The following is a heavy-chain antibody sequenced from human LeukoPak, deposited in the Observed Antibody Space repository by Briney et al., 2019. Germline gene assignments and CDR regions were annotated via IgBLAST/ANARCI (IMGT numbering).Heavy chain of an antibody. Sequence: PGGSLRLSCAVPGFIVNTNYMTWVRQAPGRGLEWVSFIYADGNTYYADSVKGRFTISRDISKNAVYLQMNSLRAEDTAVYYCARDSYGDANFDSWGQGTLVTVSS. CDR2: IYADGNT. D-gene: IGHD4-17*01. CDR3: ARDSYGDANFDS. V-gene: IGHV3-53*01. J-gene: IGHJ4*02. CDR1: GFIVNTNY.